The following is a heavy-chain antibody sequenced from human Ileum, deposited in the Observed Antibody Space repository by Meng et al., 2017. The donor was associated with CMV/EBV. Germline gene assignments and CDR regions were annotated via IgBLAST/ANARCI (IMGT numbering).Heavy chain of an antibody. CDR1: GYSFTSYW. D-gene: IGHD1-26*01. CDR3: ARVVGATIDY. V-gene: IGHV5-51*01. CDR2: IYPGDSAT. Sequence: GESLKISCQGSGYSFTSYWIGWVRQMPGKGLEWMGIIYPGDSATRYSASFQSQVTISAEKSISTAYLQWSSLEASDTAVYYCARVVGATIDYWGQGTLVTVSS. J-gene: IGHJ4*02.